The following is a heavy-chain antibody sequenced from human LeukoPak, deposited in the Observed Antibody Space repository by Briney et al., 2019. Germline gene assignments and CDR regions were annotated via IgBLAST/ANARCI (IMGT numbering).Heavy chain of an antibody. V-gene: IGHV3-33*08. CDR2: IWYDGSNK. D-gene: IGHD5-12*01. CDR1: GFTFSSYG. CDR3: ARVPTLSKGGYSGYDMYYFDY. J-gene: IGHJ4*02. Sequence: PGGSLRLSCAASGFTFSSYGMHWVRQAPGKGLEWVAVIWYDGSNKYYADSVKGRFTISRDNSKNTLYLQMNSLRAEDTAVYYCARVPTLSKGGYSGYDMYYFDYWGQGTLITVSS.